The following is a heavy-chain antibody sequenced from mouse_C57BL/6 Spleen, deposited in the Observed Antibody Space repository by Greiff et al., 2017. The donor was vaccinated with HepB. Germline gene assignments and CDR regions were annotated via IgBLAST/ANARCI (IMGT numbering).Heavy chain of an antibody. CDR1: GFTFTSYW. J-gene: IGHJ1*03. Sequence: QVQLQQPGAELVKPGASVKLSCKASGFTFTSYWMHWVKQRPGQGLEWIGMIHPNSGSTNYNEKFKSKATLTVAKSSSTAYMQRSSLTSEESAVYYCAREGNWDGYFDVWGTGTTVTVSS. V-gene: IGHV1-64*01. D-gene: IGHD4-1*01. CDR3: AREGNWDGYFDV. CDR2: IHPNSGST.